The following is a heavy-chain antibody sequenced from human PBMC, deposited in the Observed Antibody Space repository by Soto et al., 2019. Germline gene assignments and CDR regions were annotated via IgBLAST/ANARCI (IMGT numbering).Heavy chain of an antibody. D-gene: IGHD5-12*01. CDR2: IDDTGGST. CDR3: ARVSARGQAAFDI. CDR1: GFTFSRFA. V-gene: IGHV3-64*01. Sequence: PGGSLRLSCSASGFTFSRFAMHWVRQAPGKGLEYISSIDDTGGSTYYANSVKGRFTISRDNSKNTLYLQMGSLRAEDMAVYYCARVSARGQAAFDIWGQGTMVTVSS. J-gene: IGHJ3*02.